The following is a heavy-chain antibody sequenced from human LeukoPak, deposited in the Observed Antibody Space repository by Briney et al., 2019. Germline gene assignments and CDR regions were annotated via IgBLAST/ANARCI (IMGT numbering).Heavy chain of an antibody. Sequence: LETLSLTCIVSGGSISSYYWSWIRQPPGKGLEWIGYIYYSGSTNYNPSLKSRVTISVDTSKNQFSLKLSSVTAADTAVYYCARGLMMAVAGRGEFHYWGQGTLVTVSS. CDR2: IYYSGST. J-gene: IGHJ4*02. CDR1: GGSISSYY. CDR3: ARGLMMAVAGRGEFHY. D-gene: IGHD6-13*01. V-gene: IGHV4-59*01.